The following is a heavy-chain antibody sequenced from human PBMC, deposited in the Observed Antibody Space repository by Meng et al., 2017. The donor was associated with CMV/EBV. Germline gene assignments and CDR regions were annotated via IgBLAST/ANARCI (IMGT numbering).Heavy chain of an antibody. CDR3: AKESLRFLERVNWFDS. V-gene: IGHV3-23*01. J-gene: IGHJ5*01. CDR2: IRGNGASA. D-gene: IGHD3-3*01. Sequence: GESLKISCAASGFTFSDYAMHWVRQAPGKGLEWVSGIRGNGASADYADSVKGRFTISRDNSKNTLYLQMNSLRAEDTAVYYCAKESLRFLERVNWFDSWGQGTLVTVSS. CDR1: GFTFSDYA.